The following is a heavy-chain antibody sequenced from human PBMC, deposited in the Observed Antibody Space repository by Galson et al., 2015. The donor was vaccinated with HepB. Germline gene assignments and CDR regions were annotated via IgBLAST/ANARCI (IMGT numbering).Heavy chain of an antibody. CDR1: GFAFSSYG. D-gene: IGHD3-10*01. V-gene: IGHV3-30*18. CDR2: ISYDGSNK. Sequence: SLRLSCAASGFAFSSYGMHWVRQAPGKGLEWVAVISYDGSNKYYADSVKGRFTISRDNSKNTLYLQMNSLRAEDTAVYYCAKGDYYGSGSYYGMDVWGQGTTVTVSS. J-gene: IGHJ6*02. CDR3: AKGDYYGSGSYYGMDV.